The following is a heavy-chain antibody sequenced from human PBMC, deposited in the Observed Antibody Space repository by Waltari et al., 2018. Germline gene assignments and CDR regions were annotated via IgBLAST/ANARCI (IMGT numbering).Heavy chain of an antibody. CDR1: GYTFTDYY. CDR2: INPNTGAS. CDR3: ARDELTGGSYYHFYMDL. Sequence: QVQLVQSGAEVKRPGASVRVSCKASGYTFTDYYMHWVRQAPGQGLEWMGWINPNTGASNVAQKFLGRVTMTRDTSISKGYMDLSSLTSDDTAVYYCARDELTGGSYYHFYMDLWGKGTTVSVSS. V-gene: IGHV1-2*02. D-gene: IGHD1-20*01. J-gene: IGHJ6*03.